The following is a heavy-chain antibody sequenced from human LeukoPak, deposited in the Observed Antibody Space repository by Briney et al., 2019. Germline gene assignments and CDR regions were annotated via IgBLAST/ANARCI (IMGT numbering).Heavy chain of an antibody. CDR3: AREGAHIQAIDY. Sequence: ASVKVSCKASGGTFSSYAISWVRQAPGQGLEWMGGIIPIFGTANYAQKFQGRVTITADESTSTAYMELSSLRSKDTAVYYCAREGAHIQAIDYWGQGTLVTVSS. V-gene: IGHV1-69*13. J-gene: IGHJ4*02. CDR2: IIPIFGTA. D-gene: IGHD2-21*01. CDR1: GGTFSSYA.